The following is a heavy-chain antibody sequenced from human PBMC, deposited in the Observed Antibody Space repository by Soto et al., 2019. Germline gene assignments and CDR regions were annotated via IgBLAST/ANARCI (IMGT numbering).Heavy chain of an antibody. CDR1: GFTFRSRW. Sequence: EVQLVESGGGLVQPGGSLRLSCAASGFTFRSRWMHWVRQAQGRGLVWVSRINSDEGITTYADSLKGRFTNSRDNAKNTLYLQMNGLRDEDTAVYYWARVGDVGFVDWGQGTLVTVSS. D-gene: IGHD2-21*01. J-gene: IGHJ5*02. CDR3: ARVGDVGFVD. V-gene: IGHV3-74*01. CDR2: INSDEGIT.